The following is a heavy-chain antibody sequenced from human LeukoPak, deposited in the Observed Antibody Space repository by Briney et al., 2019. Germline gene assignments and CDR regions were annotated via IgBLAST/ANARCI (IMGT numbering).Heavy chain of an antibody. CDR2: ISWNSGGI. J-gene: IGHJ4*02. Sequence: GRSLRLSCAASGFTFDDYAMHWVRQAPGKGLEWVSGISWNSGGIGYADSVKGRFTISRDNAKNSLYLQMNSLRAEDTALYYCAKAGIAAAGTLYYFDYWGQGTLVTVSS. V-gene: IGHV3-9*01. CDR3: AKAGIAAAGTLYYFDY. CDR1: GFTFDDYA. D-gene: IGHD6-13*01.